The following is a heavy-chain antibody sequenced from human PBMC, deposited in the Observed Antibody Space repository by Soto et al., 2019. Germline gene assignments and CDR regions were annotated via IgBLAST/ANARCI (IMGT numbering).Heavy chain of an antibody. CDR3: VNDGSSGWPYYYGLDV. Sequence: QVHLVDSGGGVVQPGRSLRLSCAASGFTFSSDGMHWVLQAPGNGLWWVAVISYDGSNKDYADSVKGRFTISRDNSKNTLYLQMSSLRAADTAVYYCVNDGSSGWPYYYGLDVWGQGTTVTVSS. J-gene: IGHJ6*02. V-gene: IGHV3-30*18. CDR2: ISYDGSNK. D-gene: IGHD6-19*01. CDR1: GFTFSSDG.